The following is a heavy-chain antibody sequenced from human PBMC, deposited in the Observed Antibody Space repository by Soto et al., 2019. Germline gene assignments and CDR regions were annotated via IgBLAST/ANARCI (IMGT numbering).Heavy chain of an antibody. Sequence: GGSLRLSCAASGFTFDDYAMHWVRQAPGKGLEWVSGISWNSGSIGYADSVKGRFTISRDNAKNSLYLQMNSLRAEDTALYYCAKDPYRVVVTAMAYFDYWGQGTLVTVSS. CDR1: GFTFDDYA. CDR3: AKDPYRVVVTAMAYFDY. CDR2: ISWNSGSI. V-gene: IGHV3-9*01. D-gene: IGHD2-21*02. J-gene: IGHJ4*02.